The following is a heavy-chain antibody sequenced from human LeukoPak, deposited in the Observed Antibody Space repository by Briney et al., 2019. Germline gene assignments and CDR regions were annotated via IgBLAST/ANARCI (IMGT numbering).Heavy chain of an antibody. D-gene: IGHD5-12*01. Sequence: GGSLRLSCAASGFTFSSYAMSWVRQAPGKGLEWVSAISGSGGSTYYADSVKGRFTVSRDNSKNTLYLQMNSLRAEDTTVYYCAKAGVVATKKYNWFDPWGQGTLVTVSS. V-gene: IGHV3-23*01. CDR3: AKAGVVATKKYNWFDP. CDR2: ISGSGGST. J-gene: IGHJ5*02. CDR1: GFTFSSYA.